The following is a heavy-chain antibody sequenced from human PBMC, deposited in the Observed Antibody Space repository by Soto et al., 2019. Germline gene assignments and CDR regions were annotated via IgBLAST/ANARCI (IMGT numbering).Heavy chain of an antibody. J-gene: IGHJ4*02. CDR2: ISGSGGST. V-gene: IGHV3-23*01. D-gene: IGHD2-15*01. CDR1: GFTFSSYA. CDR3: ARRIVVVVAATTPHDH. Sequence: EVQLLESGGGLVQPGGSLRLSCAASGFTFSSYAMSWVRQAPGKGLEWVSAISGSGGSTYYADSVKGRFTISRDNSKNTLYLQMNSLRAEATAVYYCARRIVVVVAATTPHDHWGQGTLVTVSS.